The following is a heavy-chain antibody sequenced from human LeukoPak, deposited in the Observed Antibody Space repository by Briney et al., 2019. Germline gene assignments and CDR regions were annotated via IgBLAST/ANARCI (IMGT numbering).Heavy chain of an antibody. D-gene: IGHD1-26*01. Sequence: PGGSLRLSCAASGFTFRSYGMHWVRQAPGKGLEWVAVISYDGSNKYYADSVKGRFTISRDNSKNTLYLQMNSLRAEDTAVYYCAKEIGGSWGGDLDYWGQGTLVTVSS. V-gene: IGHV3-30*18. J-gene: IGHJ4*02. CDR1: GFTFRSYG. CDR3: AKEIGGSWGGDLDY. CDR2: ISYDGSNK.